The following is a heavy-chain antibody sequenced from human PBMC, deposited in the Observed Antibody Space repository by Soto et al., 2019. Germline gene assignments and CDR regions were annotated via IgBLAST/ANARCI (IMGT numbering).Heavy chain of an antibody. V-gene: IGHV3-23*01. CDR1: GFTFSTYA. CDR2: VNDNGDRT. CDR3: AKDPGGIHFQY. D-gene: IGHD6-25*01. Sequence: EVQLLESGGGLVQPGVSLRLSCAASGFTFSTYAMSWVRQAPGKGLEWVATVNDNGDRTYYAASVKGRFFISRDDSKNTVDLLMNSLRADDTAVYYCAKDPGGIHFQYWGQGTLVTVS. J-gene: IGHJ1*01.